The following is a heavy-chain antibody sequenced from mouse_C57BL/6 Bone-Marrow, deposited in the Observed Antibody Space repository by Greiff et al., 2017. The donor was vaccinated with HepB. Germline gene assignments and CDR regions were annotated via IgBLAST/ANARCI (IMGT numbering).Heavy chain of an antibody. CDR1: GFTFSDYY. V-gene: IGHV5-12*01. CDR2: ISNGGGRT. D-gene: IGHD1-1*01. J-gene: IGHJ4*01. CDR3: SRAFFYYGSSYDYAMDY. Sequence: EVQLVESGGGLVQPGGSLKLSCAASGFTFSDYYMYWVRQTPEKRLEWVAYISNGGGRTYYPDTVKGRFTISRDNAKNTMYLQMSRLKSEDSAMYYCSRAFFYYGSSYDYAMDYWGQGTSVTVSS.